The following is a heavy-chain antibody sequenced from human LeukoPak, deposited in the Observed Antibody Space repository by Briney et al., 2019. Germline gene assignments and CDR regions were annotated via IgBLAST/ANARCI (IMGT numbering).Heavy chain of an antibody. J-gene: IGHJ4*02. CDR1: GFTFSSYS. CDR3: VRDPDALDY. Sequence: QTGGSLRLSCAASGFTFSSYSMNWVRQAPGKGLEWVSYITRSSSTIHYRDSVKGRFTISRDNAKNSLYLQMNSLRDEDTAVYYCVRDPDALDYWGQGTLVTVSS. V-gene: IGHV3-48*02. CDR2: ITRSSSTI.